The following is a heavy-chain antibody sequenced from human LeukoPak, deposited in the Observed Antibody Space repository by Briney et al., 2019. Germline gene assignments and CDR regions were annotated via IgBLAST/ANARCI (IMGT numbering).Heavy chain of an antibody. D-gene: IGHD6-19*01. CDR1: GFTFSSYW. CDR2: INQDGSEK. CDR3: ARDHTVAGIVFAP. Sequence: GGSLRLSCAASGFTFSSYWMNWVRQAPGKGLEWVANINQDGSEKDYVGSVKGRFTISRDNAENSLDPQMTRLRAEDTAVYYCARDHTVAGIVFAPWAQGPLVTVSS. J-gene: IGHJ5*02. V-gene: IGHV3-7*01.